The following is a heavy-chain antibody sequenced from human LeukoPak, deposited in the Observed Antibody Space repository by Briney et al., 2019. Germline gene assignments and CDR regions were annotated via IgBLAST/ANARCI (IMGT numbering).Heavy chain of an antibody. D-gene: IGHD3-22*01. CDR1: EVSFSAYY. V-gene: IGHV4-34*01. Sequence: SETLSLTCAVYEVSFSAYYWSWIRQPPGKGLEWIGKINHSGSTNYNPSLKSRVTISGDTSKNHFSLKLTSVTGADTAVYYCARGGTYDYDTRDYFPYYFDYWGQGTVVTVSS. J-gene: IGHJ4*02. CDR3: ARGGTYDYDTRDYFPYYFDY. CDR2: INHSGST.